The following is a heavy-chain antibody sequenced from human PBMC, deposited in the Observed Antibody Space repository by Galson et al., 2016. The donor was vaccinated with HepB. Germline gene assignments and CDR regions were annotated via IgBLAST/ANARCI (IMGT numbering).Heavy chain of an antibody. Sequence: SLRLSCAVSGITLSDYTIDWVRQAPGKGLEWVSSISSSGYYIFYADSEKGRFTISRDNANNLVFLRMKSLRVEDTALYYCARKYYDSSGSYFGYWGQGTLVTVSS. CDR1: GITLSDYT. D-gene: IGHD3-22*01. CDR3: ARKYYDSSGSYFGY. V-gene: IGHV3-21*06. CDR2: ISSSGYYI. J-gene: IGHJ4*02.